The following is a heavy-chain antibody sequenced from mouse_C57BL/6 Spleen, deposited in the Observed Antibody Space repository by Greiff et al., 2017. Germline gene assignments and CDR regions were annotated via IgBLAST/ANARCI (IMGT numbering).Heavy chain of an antibody. CDR1: GFTFSSYA. CDR2: ISDGGSYT. CDR3: ARDGDYDGYYYAMDY. V-gene: IGHV5-4*01. Sequence: EVHLVESGGGLVKPGGSLKLSCAASGFTFSSYAMSWVRQTPEKRLEWVATISDGGSYTYYPDNVKGRFTISRDNAKNNLYLQMSHLKSEDTAMYYCARDGDYDGYYYAMDYWGQGTSVTVSS. D-gene: IGHD2-4*01. J-gene: IGHJ4*01.